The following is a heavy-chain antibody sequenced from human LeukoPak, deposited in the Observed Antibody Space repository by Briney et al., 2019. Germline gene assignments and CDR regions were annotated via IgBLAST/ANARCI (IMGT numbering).Heavy chain of an antibody. V-gene: IGHV3-21*01. CDR2: ISSSSSYI. D-gene: IGHD5-24*01. CDR1: GFTFSSYS. J-gene: IGHJ4*02. CDR3: ARLKMATINDY. Sequence: GGSLRLSCAASGFTFSSYSMNWVRQAPGKGLEWVSSISSSSSYIYYADSVKGRFTISRDNSKNTLYLQMNSLRAEDTAVYYCARLKMATINDYWGQGTLVTVSS.